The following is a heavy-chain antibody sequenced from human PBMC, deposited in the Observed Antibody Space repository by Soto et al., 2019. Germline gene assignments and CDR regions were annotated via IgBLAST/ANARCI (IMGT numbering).Heavy chain of an antibody. J-gene: IGHJ5*01. V-gene: IGHV3-21*06. CDR1: GFTFSRYG. Sequence: GGSLRLSCVASGFTFSRYGMNWLRQAPGKGLEWVASISSSTSYVYYADSVKGRFSTSRDNAKNILYLEMYALRTEDTAVYYCARDPSEGRVGNWFESWGQGALVTVSS. CDR2: ISSSTSYV. CDR3: ARDPSEGRVGNWFES. D-gene: IGHD2-2*01.